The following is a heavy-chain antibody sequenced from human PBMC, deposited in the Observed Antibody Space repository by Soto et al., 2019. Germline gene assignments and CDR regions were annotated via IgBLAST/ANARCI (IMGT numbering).Heavy chain of an antibody. CDR3: ARGGPIVVVVAARVRAFDI. CDR1: GFTFSSYS. J-gene: IGHJ3*02. D-gene: IGHD2-15*01. CDR2: ISSSSSTI. Sequence: GGSLRLSCAASGFTFSSYSMNGVRQAPGKGLEWVSYISSSSSTIYYADSVKGRFTISRDNAKNSLYLQMNSLRDEDTAVYYCARGGPIVVVVAARVRAFDIWGQGTMVTVSS. V-gene: IGHV3-48*02.